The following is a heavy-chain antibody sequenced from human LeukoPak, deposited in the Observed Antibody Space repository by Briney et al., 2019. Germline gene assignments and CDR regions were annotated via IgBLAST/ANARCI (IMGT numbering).Heavy chain of an antibody. J-gene: IGHJ3*02. V-gene: IGHV1-2*02. CDR2: INPNSGGT. D-gene: IGHD3-16*01. Sequence: ASVKVSCKASGYTFTGYYMNWVRQAPGQGLEWLGWINPNSGGTNYAQKFQGRVTMTRDTSISTAYMELSRLKSDDTAVYYCARDFIRGSYDVGFDIWGQGTVVTVSS. CDR1: GYTFTGYY. CDR3: ARDFIRGSYDVGFDI.